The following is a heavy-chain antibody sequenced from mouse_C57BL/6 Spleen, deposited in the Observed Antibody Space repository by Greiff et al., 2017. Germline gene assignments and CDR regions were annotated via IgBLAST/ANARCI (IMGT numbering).Heavy chain of an antibody. J-gene: IGHJ3*01. CDR3: ARGEAWFAY. CDR1: GYTFTSYW. CDR2: IYPSDSET. V-gene: IGHV1-61*01. Sequence: QVQLQQPGAELVRPGSSVKLSCKASGYTFTSYWMDWVKQRPGQGLEWIGNIYPSDSETHYNQKFKDKATLTVDKSSSTAYMQLSSLTSEDSAVXYCARGEAWFAYWGQGTLVTVSA.